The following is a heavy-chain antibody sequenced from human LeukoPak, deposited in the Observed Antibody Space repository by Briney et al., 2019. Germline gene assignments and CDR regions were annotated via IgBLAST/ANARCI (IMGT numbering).Heavy chain of an antibody. CDR1: GFTFNIYA. Sequence: GGSLRLSCATSGFTFNIYAMDWVRQAPGKGLEWVSIISCNGINTYYADSVKGRFTISRDDSKNTLYLQMNSLRVDDTAIYYCARGVSDWGQGTLVTVAS. D-gene: IGHD3-16*01. J-gene: IGHJ4*02. CDR2: ISCNGINT. V-gene: IGHV3-23*01. CDR3: ARGVSD.